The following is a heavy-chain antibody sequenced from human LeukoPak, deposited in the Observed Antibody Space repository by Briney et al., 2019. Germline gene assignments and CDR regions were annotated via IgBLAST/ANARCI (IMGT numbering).Heavy chain of an antibody. J-gene: IGHJ1*01. CDR3: ARAHYSSSLFYFQH. CDR1: GGSISSYY. CDR2: IYYSGST. Sequence: SETLSLTCTVSGGSISSYYWSWIRQPPGKGLEWIGYIYYSGSTNYNPSLKSRVTISVDTSKYQFSLKLSSVTAADTAVYYCARAHYSSSLFYFQHWGQGTLVTASS. V-gene: IGHV4-59*01. D-gene: IGHD6-6*01.